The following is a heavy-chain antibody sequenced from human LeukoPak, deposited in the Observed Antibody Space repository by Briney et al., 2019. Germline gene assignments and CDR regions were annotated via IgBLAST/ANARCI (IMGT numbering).Heavy chain of an antibody. V-gene: IGHV3-7*01. J-gene: IGHJ3*01. CDR3: ARANRYYDFWSGYHA. Sequence: GGSLRLSCAASGFTFSSYWMSWVRQAPGKGLEWVANIKQDGSEKYYVDSVKGRFTIPRDNAKNSPYLQMNSLRAGDTAVYYCARANRYYDFWSGYHAWGQGTMVTVSS. D-gene: IGHD3-3*01. CDR1: GFTFSSYW. CDR2: IKQDGSEK.